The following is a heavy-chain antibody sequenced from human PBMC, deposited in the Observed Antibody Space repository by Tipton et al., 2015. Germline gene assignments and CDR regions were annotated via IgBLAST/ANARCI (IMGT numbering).Heavy chain of an antibody. CDR3: AKDMDSSWGFDY. Sequence: GSLRLSCAVSGFPFSTYVINWVRLAPGKGLEWVSAIGGTSGSTYYADSVRGRFIISGDKSSNTVYLHINSLRAEDSAVYYCAKDMDSSWGFDYWGQGTLVTVSS. CDR2: IGGTSGST. J-gene: IGHJ4*02. V-gene: IGHV3-23*01. CDR1: GFPFSTYV. D-gene: IGHD2-2*01.